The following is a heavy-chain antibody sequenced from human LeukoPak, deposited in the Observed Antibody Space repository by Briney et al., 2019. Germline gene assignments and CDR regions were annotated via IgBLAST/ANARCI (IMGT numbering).Heavy chain of an antibody. CDR1: GLTFSTYW. CDR3: AREARVGGALQY. J-gene: IGHJ4*02. CDR2: INPDGSIR. V-gene: IGHV3-74*03. D-gene: IGHD1-26*01. Sequence: PGGSLRLSCAASGLTFSTYWMHWVRQAPGKGLAWVARINPDGSIRTYANSVQGRVTISRDTAKDTLFLQMNSLRAVDTAVYYCAREARVGGALQYWGQGTPVTVSS.